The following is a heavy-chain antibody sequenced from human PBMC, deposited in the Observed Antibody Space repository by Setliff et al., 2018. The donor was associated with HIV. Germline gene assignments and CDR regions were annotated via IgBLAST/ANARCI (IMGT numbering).Heavy chain of an antibody. CDR1: GFTVSSNY. J-gene: IGHJ6*02. CDR2: IYSGGST. CDR3: ARGRNRNYVVYGMDV. Sequence: GGSLRLSCAASGFTVSSNYMSWVRQAPGKGLEWVSVIYSGGSTNYADSVKGRFTISRDNSKNMLYLQMDSLRAEDTAVYYCARGRNRNYVVYGMDVWGQGTTVTSP. D-gene: IGHD1-7*01. V-gene: IGHV3-53*01.